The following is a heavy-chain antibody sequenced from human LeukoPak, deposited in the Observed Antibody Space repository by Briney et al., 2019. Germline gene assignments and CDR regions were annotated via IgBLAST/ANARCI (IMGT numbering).Heavy chain of an antibody. CDR1: GYTFTSYD. D-gene: IGHD6-19*01. CDR3: ARASLGGWTHN. J-gene: IGHJ4*02. Sequence: ASVTVSCKASGYTFTSYDINWVRQAPGQGLEWMGWMNPNSGNTGYAQKFQGRVTITRNTSISTAYMELSSLRSEDTAVYYCARASLGGWTHNWGQGTLVTVSS. CDR2: MNPNSGNT. V-gene: IGHV1-8*03.